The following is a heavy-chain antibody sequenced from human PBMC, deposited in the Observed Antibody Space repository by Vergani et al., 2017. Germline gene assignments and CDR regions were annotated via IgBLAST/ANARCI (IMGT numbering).Heavy chain of an antibody. CDR2: ISWNSNSI. CDR3: AKDLVTSSGGGWFDP. D-gene: IGHD6-6*01. J-gene: IGHJ5*02. Sequence: EVQLEESGGGLVLPGRSLRLSCVASGFTSAGYAMHWVRQAPGKGLEWVSGISWNSNSIGYADSVKGSFSISRDNAKNSLYLQMNSLRAEDTALYYCAKDLVTSSGGGWFDPWGQGTLVTVSS. CDR1: GFTSAGYA. V-gene: IGHV3-9*02.